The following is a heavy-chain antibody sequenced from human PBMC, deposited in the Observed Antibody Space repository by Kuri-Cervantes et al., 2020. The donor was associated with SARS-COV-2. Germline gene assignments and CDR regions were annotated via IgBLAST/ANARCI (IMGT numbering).Heavy chain of an antibody. CDR3: AREDGGAVAGTSGWFDP. CDR1: GYTFTSYG. J-gene: IGHJ5*02. D-gene: IGHD6-19*01. V-gene: IGHV1-18*01. CDR2: ISAYNGNT. Sequence: ASVKVSCKASGYTFTSYGISWVRQAPGQGLEWMGWISAYNGNTNYAQKLQGRVTMTRDTSISTAYMELSRLRSDDTAVYYCAREDGGAVAGTSGWFDPWGQGTLVTVYS.